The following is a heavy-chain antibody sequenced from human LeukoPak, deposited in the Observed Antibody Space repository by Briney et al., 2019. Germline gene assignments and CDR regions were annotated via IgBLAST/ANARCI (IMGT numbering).Heavy chain of an antibody. D-gene: IGHD3-3*01. V-gene: IGHV3-30*01. CDR3: ARDARFLEWSGALVY. Sequence: GRSLRLSCAASGFTISSYAMHWVRQAPGKGLEWVAVISCDGSNKYYADSVKGRFTISRDNFKNTLYLQMNSLRAEDTAVYYCARDARFLEWSGALVYWGQGTLVTVSS. CDR1: GFTISSYA. J-gene: IGHJ4*02. CDR2: ISCDGSNK.